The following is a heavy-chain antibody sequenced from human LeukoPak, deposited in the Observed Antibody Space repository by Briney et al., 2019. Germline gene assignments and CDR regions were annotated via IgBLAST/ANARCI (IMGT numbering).Heavy chain of an antibody. CDR1: GFTFSSYA. CDR2: ISGSGGST. Sequence: GGSLRLSCAASGFTFSSYAMSWVRQAPGKGLEWVSAISGSGGSTYYADSVKGRFTISRDNSKNTLYLQMNSLRAEDTAVYYCAKDQKAFVRYFDWLQASDIWGQGKMVNVSS. J-gene: IGHJ3*02. CDR3: AKDQKAFVRYFDWLQASDI. V-gene: IGHV3-23*01. D-gene: IGHD3-9*01.